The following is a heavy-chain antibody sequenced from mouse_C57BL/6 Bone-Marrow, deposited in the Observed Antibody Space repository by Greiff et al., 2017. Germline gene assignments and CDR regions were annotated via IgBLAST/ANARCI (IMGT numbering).Heavy chain of an antibody. J-gene: IGHJ4*01. Sequence: EVQRVESGGDLVKPGGSLKLSCAASGFTFSSYGMSWVRQTPDKRLEWVATISSGGSYTYYPDSVKGRFTISRDNAKNTLYLQMSSLKSEDTAMYYCARPIYYYGRNYAMDYWGQGTSVTVSS. V-gene: IGHV5-6*01. D-gene: IGHD1-1*01. CDR3: ARPIYYYGRNYAMDY. CDR1: GFTFSSYG. CDR2: ISSGGSYT.